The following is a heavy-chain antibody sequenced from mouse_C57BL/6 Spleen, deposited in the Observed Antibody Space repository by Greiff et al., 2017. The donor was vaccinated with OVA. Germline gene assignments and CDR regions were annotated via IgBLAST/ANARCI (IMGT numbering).Heavy chain of an antibody. V-gene: IGHV1-66*01. Sequence: QVQLQQSGPELVKPGASVKISCKASGYSFTSYYIHWVKQRPGQGLEWIGWIYPGCGNTKYNEKFKGKATLTADTSSSTAYMQLSSLTAEDAAVYYCARIYGSSYYAMDYWGQGTSVTVSS. CDR1: GYSFTSYY. D-gene: IGHD1-1*01. CDR2: IYPGCGNT. CDR3: ARIYGSSYYAMDY. J-gene: IGHJ4*01.